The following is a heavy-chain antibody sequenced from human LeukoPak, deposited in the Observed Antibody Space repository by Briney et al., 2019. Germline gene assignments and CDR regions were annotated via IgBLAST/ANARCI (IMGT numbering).Heavy chain of an antibody. CDR3: AREYYDSSGQTVFLIAFDI. J-gene: IGHJ3*02. Sequence: KTSETLSLTCTVSGYSISSGYYWSWIRQPAGKGLEWIGRIYTSGSTNYNPSLKSRVTMSVDTSKNQFSLKLSSVTAADTAVYYCAREYYDSSGQTVFLIAFDIWGQGTMVTVSS. CDR1: GYSISSGYY. V-gene: IGHV4-4*07. CDR2: IYTSGST. D-gene: IGHD3-22*01.